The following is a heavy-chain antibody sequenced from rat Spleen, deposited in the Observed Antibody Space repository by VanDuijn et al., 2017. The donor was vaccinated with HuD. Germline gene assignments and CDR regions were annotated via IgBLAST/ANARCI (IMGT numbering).Heavy chain of an antibody. CDR3: TTTRAYWFAY. CDR2: ISHNGGST. D-gene: IGHD3-5*01. Sequence: EVQLVESGGGLVQPGRYMKFSCPASGFTFSNYSMPCVRQAPIKGLGWVEYISHNGGSTYYRDFVKGRFTISRDNARSSLYLQVDSLRSEDMATYYCTTTRAYWFAYWGQGTLVTVSS. J-gene: IGHJ3*01. V-gene: IGHV5-20*01. CDR1: GFTFSNYS.